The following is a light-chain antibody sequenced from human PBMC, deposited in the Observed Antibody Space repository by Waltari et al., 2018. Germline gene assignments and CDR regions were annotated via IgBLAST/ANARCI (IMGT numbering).Light chain of an antibody. CDR1: HSNIGSDI. J-gene: IGLJ3*02. Sequence: QSVVTQPPSASGTPGQGVTLSCSGSHSNIGSDIVNWYQQFPGTAPKLLIYANNQRPSGVPGRFSASRSGTSASLVISGLQSEDEADYYCATWDASLDTWVFGGGTKVTVL. CDR3: ATWDASLDTWV. V-gene: IGLV1-44*01. CDR2: ANN.